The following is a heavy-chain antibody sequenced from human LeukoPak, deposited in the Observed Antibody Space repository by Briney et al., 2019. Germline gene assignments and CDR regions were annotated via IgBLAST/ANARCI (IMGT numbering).Heavy chain of an antibody. V-gene: IGHV1-69*13. CDR3: SSNYYDSSGYLGSY. D-gene: IGHD3-22*01. CDR1: GGTFSSYA. J-gene: IGHJ4*02. Sequence: SVKVSCKASGGTFSSYAISWVRQAPGQGLEWMGGIIPIFGTANYAQKFQGRVTITADESTSTAYMELSSLRSEDTAVYYCSSNYYDSSGYLGSYWGQGTLVTVSS. CDR2: IIPIFGTA.